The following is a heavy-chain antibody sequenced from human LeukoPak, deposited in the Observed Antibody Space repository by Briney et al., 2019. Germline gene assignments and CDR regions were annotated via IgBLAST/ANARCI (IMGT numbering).Heavy chain of an antibody. V-gene: IGHV4-4*07. J-gene: IGHJ4*02. CDR3: ACGVAAAGWLYFDY. CDR1: GGSITSYY. Sequence: PSETLSLTCTVSGGSITSYYWSWLRQPAGKGLEWIGCIYSSGTTNYNPSLKSRVTMSIDTTQFSLKLSSVTAADTAVYFCACGVAAAGWLYFDYWGQGSLVTVSS. CDR2: IYSSGTT. D-gene: IGHD6-13*01.